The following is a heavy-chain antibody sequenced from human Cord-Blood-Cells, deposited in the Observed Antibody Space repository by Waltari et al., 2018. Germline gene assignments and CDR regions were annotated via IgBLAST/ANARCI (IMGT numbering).Heavy chain of an antibody. J-gene: IGHJ4*02. CDR1: GGSFSGYY. CDR3: ARVAIYYYGSGSYYDY. Sequence: QVQLQQWGAGLLKPSETLSLTCAVYGGSFSGYYWSWIRQPPGKGLEWSGEINHSGSTNYHPSLKSRVTISVDTSKNQFSLKLSSVTAADTAVYYCARVAIYYYGSGSYYDYWGQGTLVTVSS. V-gene: IGHV4-34*01. CDR2: INHSGST. D-gene: IGHD3-10*01.